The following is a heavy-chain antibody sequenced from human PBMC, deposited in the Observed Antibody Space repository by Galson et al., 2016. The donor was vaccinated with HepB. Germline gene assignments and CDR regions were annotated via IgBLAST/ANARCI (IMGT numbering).Heavy chain of an antibody. CDR3: ARAIGAADAY. V-gene: IGHV3-33*01. D-gene: IGHD6-13*01. CDR1: GFTFYIYG. CDR2: VWYDGSKK. Sequence: SLRLSCAAPGFTFYIYGMHWVRQAPGKGLEWVAVVWYDGSKKYYADSVKGRFTISRDNSKNSVFLEMNSLRAEDTAVYYCARAIGAADAYWGQGTLVSVSS. J-gene: IGHJ4*02.